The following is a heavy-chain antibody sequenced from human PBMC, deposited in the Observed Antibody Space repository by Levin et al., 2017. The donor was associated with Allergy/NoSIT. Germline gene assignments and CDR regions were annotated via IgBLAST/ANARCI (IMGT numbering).Heavy chain of an antibody. J-gene: IGHJ4*02. Sequence: GESLKISCAASGFTFSSYSMNWVRQAPGKGLEWVSSISSSSSYIYYADSVKGRFTISRDNAKNSLYLQMNSLRAEDTAVYYCARDNTRGEWYQDYWGQGTLVTVSS. CDR2: ISSSSSYI. D-gene: IGHD2-2*01. CDR3: ARDNTRGEWYQDY. CDR1: GFTFSSYS. V-gene: IGHV3-21*01.